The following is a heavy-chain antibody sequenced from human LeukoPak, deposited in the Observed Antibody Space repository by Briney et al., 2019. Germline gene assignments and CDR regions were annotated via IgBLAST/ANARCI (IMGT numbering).Heavy chain of an antibody. CDR3: ARVWQSSFDY. V-gene: IGHV4-61*02. CDR1: GGSISSGSYY. D-gene: IGHD3-10*01. Sequence: SETLSLTCTVSGGSISSGSYYWSWIRQPAGKGLEWIGRVYTSGSTDYNPSLKSRVTISFDTTKNQFSLNLSSVTAADTAVYYCARVWQSSFDYWGQGTLVTVSS. CDR2: VYTSGST. J-gene: IGHJ4*02.